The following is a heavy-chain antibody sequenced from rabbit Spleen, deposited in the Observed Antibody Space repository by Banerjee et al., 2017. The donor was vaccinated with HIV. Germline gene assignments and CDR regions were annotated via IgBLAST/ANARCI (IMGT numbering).Heavy chain of an antibody. CDR3: ARNYYTYGYAGVAYALNL. J-gene: IGHJ4*01. CDR2: IAGSSSGFT. V-gene: IGHV1S45*01. Sequence: QEQVKETGGALVTPGGTLTLTCTASGFSFSSSDYMCWVRQAPGKGLEWIACIAGSSSGFTYSASWAKGRFTISKTSSTTVTLQMTSLTAADTATYFCARNYYTYGYAGVAYALNLWGPGTLVTVS. CDR1: GFSFSSSDY. D-gene: IGHD6-1*01.